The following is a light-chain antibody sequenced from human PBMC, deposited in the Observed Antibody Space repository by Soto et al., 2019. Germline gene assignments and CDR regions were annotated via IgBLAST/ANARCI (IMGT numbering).Light chain of an antibody. CDR2: GAS. Sequence: EKVLTQSPVTLSVSLGERATLSCRASQSITTNLAWYQQKPGQAPRLLIFGASNRATGIPARFSGSGSGTEFSLTIFSLQSEDSAIYYCQQYNDWPPLTFGGGTKVEI. CDR1: QSITTN. CDR3: QQYNDWPPLT. V-gene: IGKV3-15*01. J-gene: IGKJ4*01.